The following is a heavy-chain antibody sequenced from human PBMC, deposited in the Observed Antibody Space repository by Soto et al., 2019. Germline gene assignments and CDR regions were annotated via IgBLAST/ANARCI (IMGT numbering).Heavy chain of an antibody. Sequence: QVQLQESGPGLVKPSETLSLTCTVSGGSISSYYWSWIRQPPGNGLEWIGYIYYSGNTNYNPSLKSRVTISVDTSKNQFPLKLSSVTAADTAVYYCARDRLAAAGGGRRWFDPWGQGTLVTVSS. J-gene: IGHJ5*02. D-gene: IGHD6-13*01. V-gene: IGHV4-59*01. CDR3: ARDRLAAAGGGRRWFDP. CDR2: IYYSGNT. CDR1: GGSISSYY.